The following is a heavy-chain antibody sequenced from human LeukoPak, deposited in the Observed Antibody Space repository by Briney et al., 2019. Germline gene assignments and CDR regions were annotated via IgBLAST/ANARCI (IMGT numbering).Heavy chain of an antibody. CDR2: INPNSGGT. D-gene: IGHD3-10*01. CDR1: GYTFTGNY. V-gene: IGHV1-2*02. Sequence: ASVKVSCKASGYTFTGNYMHWVRQAPGQGLEWMGWINPNSGGTNYAQKFQGRVTMTRDTSISTAYMELSRLRSDDTAVYYCASSEYGSGSYYNRKEGFDYWGQGTLVTVSS. J-gene: IGHJ4*02. CDR3: ASSEYGSGSYYNRKEGFDY.